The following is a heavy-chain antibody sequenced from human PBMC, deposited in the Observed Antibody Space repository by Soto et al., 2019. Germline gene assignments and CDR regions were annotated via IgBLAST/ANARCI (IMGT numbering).Heavy chain of an antibody. Sequence: ASVKVSCKASGYTITAHLLHWVRQAPGKGLEWMGGFDPEDGETIYAQKFQGRVTMTEDTSTDTAYMELSSLRSEDTAVYYCATDLDILTGYAQGAFDIWGQGTMVTVS. CDR2: FDPEDGET. D-gene: IGHD3-9*01. CDR3: ATDLDILTGYAQGAFDI. J-gene: IGHJ3*02. V-gene: IGHV1-24*01. CDR1: GYTITAHL.